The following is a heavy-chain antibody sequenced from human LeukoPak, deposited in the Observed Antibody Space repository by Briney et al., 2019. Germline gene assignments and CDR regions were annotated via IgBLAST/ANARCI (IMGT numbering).Heavy chain of an antibody. D-gene: IGHD3-3*01. CDR2: INPSGGST. J-gene: IGHJ4*02. V-gene: IGHV1-46*01. Sequence: ASVKVSCKASGYTFTSYYMHWVRQAPGQGLEWMGIINPSGGSTSYAQKFPGRVTMTRDMSTSTVYMELSSLRSEDTAVHFCAKRSGGPSPFDYWGQGTLVTVSS. CDR1: GYTFTSYY. CDR3: AKRSGGPSPFDY.